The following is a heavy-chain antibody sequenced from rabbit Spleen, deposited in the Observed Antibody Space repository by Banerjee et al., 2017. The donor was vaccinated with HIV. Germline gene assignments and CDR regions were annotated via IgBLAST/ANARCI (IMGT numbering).Heavy chain of an antibody. J-gene: IGHJ4*01. CDR2: IDVGSDGT. CDR3: ARESFSNWDL. Sequence: EESGGGLVQPEGSLTLTCKASGFSFSGSYWICWVRQAPGKGLEWIACIDVGSDGTYYASWAKGRFTISKTSSTVDLKMTSLTAADTATYFCARESFSNWDLWGQGTLVTVS. V-gene: IGHV1S45*01. D-gene: IGHD7-1*01. CDR1: GFSFSGSYW.